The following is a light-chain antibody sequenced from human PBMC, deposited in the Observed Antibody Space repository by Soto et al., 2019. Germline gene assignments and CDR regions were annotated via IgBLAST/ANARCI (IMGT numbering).Light chain of an antibody. CDR2: GAS. CDR1: QTIYIY. J-gene: IGKJ3*01. CDR3: HQSYSPVLFT. Sequence: DIQVTQSPSSLSASVGDRVTITCRASQTIYIYLNWYQQKPGKAPKLLIHGASTLHSGVPSRFSGSGSGTDFTLTISSLQPEDFATFFWHQSYSPVLFTLGPGTRVHI. V-gene: IGKV1-39*01.